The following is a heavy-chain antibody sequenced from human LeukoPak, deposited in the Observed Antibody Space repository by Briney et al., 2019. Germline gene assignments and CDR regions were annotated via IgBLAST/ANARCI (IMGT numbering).Heavy chain of an antibody. V-gene: IGHV3-48*04. J-gene: IGHJ4*02. CDR1: GFTFSSYS. Sequence: QPGGSLRLSCAASGFTFSSYSMNWVREAPGKGLEWVSYISSSSSTIYYADSVKGRFTISRDNAKNSLYLQMNSLRAEDTAVYYCARDHPAIARWGLDYWGQGTLVTVSS. CDR2: ISSSSSTI. CDR3: ARDHPAIARWGLDY. D-gene: IGHD2-2*02.